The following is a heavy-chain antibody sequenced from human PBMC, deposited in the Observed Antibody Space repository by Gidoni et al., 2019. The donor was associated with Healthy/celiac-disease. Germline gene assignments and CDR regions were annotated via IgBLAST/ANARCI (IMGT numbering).Heavy chain of an antibody. Sequence: QVQLVQSGAEVKKPGSSVKVSCKASGGTFSSYAISWVRQAPGQGLEWMGGIIPIFGTANYAQKFQGRVTITADESTSTAYMELSSLRSEDTAVYYCARDGPRRTTVVTPSSYYYYGMDVWGQGTTVTVSS. D-gene: IGHD4-17*01. V-gene: IGHV1-69*01. J-gene: IGHJ6*02. CDR1: GGTFSSYA. CDR3: ARDGPRRTTVVTPSSYYYYGMDV. CDR2: IIPIFGTA.